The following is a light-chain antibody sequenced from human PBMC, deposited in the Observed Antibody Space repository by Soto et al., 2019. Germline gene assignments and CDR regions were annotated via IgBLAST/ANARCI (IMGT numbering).Light chain of an antibody. CDR2: AAS. J-gene: IGKJ4*01. CDR3: QQLNSYPLT. CDR1: QGISSY. V-gene: IGKV1-9*01. Sequence: IQLTRSPSSLSASVGDRVTITCRASQGISSYLAWYQQKPGKAPKLLIYAASTLQSGVPSRFSGSGSGTDFTLTISSLQSEDVATYYCQQLNSYPLTFGGGTKVEIK.